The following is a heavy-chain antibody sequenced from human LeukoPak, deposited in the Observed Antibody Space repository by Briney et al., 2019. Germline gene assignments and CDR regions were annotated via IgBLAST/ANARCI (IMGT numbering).Heavy chain of an antibody. CDR1: GGSISSSSYY. J-gene: IGHJ4*02. D-gene: IGHD1-26*01. CDR2: IYYSGST. Sequence: SETLSLTCTVSGGSISSSSYYWGWIRQPPGKGLERIGSIYYSGSTYYNPSLKSRVTISVDTSKNQFSLKLSSVTAADTAVYYCARTLVGADWGYYFDHWGQGTLVTVSS. CDR3: ARTLVGADWGYYFDH. V-gene: IGHV4-39*01.